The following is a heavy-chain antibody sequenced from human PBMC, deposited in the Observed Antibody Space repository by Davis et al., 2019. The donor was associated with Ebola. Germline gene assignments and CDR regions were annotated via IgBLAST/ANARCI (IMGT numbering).Heavy chain of an antibody. CDR3: ARHLSRGYYYYGMDV. V-gene: IGHV4-39*01. D-gene: IGHD2/OR15-2a*01. CDR1: GGSISSSSYY. CDR2: IYYSGST. Sequence: SETLSLTCTVSGGSISSSSYYWGWIRQPPGKGLEWIGSIYYSGSTYYNPSLKSRVTISVDTSKNQFSLKLSSVTAADTAVYYCARHLSRGYYYYGMDVWGQGTTVTVSS. J-gene: IGHJ6*02.